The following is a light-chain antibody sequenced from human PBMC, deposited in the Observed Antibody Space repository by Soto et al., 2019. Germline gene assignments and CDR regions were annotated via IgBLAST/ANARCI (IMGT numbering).Light chain of an antibody. CDR1: QSVSTY. CDR2: AAF. CDR3: QQYSSSPPSIT. V-gene: IGKV3-20*01. J-gene: IGKJ5*01. Sequence: EVVLTQSPGTLSLSPGERATLSCRASQSVSTYLAWYHQKPGQAPRLLIYAAFSRASGVPDRFSGGGSGTDFTLTISRLETDDFGVYYCQQYSSSPPSITFGQGTRVDIK.